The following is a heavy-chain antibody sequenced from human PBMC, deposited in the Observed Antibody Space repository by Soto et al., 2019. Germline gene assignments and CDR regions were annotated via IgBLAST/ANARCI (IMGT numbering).Heavy chain of an antibody. CDR2: IYPGDSDT. CDR1: GYSFTSYW. J-gene: IGHJ5*02. D-gene: IGHD2-2*01. CDR3: ARISWGIVVVPAAPNDWFDP. Sequence: GESLKISCKGSGYSFTSYWIGWVRQMPGKGLEWMGIIYPGDSDTRYSPSFQGQVTISADKSISTAYLQWSSLKASDTAMYYCARISWGIVVVPAAPNDWFDPWGQGTLVTVSS. V-gene: IGHV5-51*01.